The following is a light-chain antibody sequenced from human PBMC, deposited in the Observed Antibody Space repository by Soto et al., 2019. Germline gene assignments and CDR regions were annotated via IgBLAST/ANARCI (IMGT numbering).Light chain of an antibody. CDR2: GKN. CDR3: QSYAASLTGYV. V-gene: IGLV1-40*01. CDR1: SSNIGGGYD. Sequence: QSVLTQPPSVSEAPGQRVTISCTGSSSNIGGGYDVHWFQQLPGTAPKLLLYGKNNRPSGVPDRFSGSTSGTSASLAITGLQTEDEAIYYCQSYAASLTGYVFGTATKLTVL. J-gene: IGLJ1*01.